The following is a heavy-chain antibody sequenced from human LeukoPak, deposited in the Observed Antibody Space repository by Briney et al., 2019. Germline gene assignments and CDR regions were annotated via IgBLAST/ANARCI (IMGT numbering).Heavy chain of an antibody. CDR2: ISSASTYI. CDR3: ATYYDFWSGYYTPYFDY. CDR1: GFTFSAYS. Sequence: GGSLRLSCEASGFTFSAYSMNWVRQAPGKGLEWVSSISSASTYIFYADSVKGRFTISRDNSKNTLYLQMNSLRAEDTAVYYCATYYDFWSGYYTPYFDYWGQGTLVTVSS. D-gene: IGHD3-3*01. V-gene: IGHV3-21*04. J-gene: IGHJ4*02.